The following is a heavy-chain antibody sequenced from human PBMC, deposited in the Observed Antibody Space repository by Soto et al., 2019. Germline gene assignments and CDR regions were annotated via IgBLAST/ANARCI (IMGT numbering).Heavy chain of an antibody. CDR3: AKDLSGYHYHNSGMDV. J-gene: IGHJ6*02. D-gene: IGHD5-12*01. CDR2: ISGSGGST. V-gene: IGHV3-23*01. CDR1: GFTFSSYA. Sequence: PGVSKRLSCAAAGFTFSSYAMSWVRKNTGKGLEWVSAISGSGGSTYYADSVKGRFTISRDNSKNTLYLQMNSLRAEDTAVYYCAKDLSGYHYHNSGMDVWGQGTTVTVSS.